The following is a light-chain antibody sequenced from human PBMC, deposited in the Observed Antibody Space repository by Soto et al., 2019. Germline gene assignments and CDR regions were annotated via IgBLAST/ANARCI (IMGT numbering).Light chain of an antibody. J-gene: IGLJ1*01. CDR3: TSYTSSSSLYV. CDR1: SGDVGGYYY. Sequence: QSALTQPASVSGSPGQSITISCTGTSGDVGGYYYVSWYQHHPGKAPKLMIYEVSNRPSGVSNRFSGSKSGNTASLTISGIQAEDAADYYCTSYTSSSSLYVFGTGTKLTVL. V-gene: IGLV2-14*01. CDR2: EVS.